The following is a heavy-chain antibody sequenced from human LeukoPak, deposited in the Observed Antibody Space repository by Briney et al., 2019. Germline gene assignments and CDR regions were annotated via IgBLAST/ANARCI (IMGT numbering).Heavy chain of an antibody. D-gene: IGHD6-13*01. V-gene: IGHV4-59*01. J-gene: IGHJ5*02. CDR3: ARDFRIFGIAAAGNGNWFDP. CDR1: GGSISTYY. CDR2: IYYSGST. Sequence: SETLSLTCTVSGGSISTYYWSWIRQPPGKGLEWIGYIYYSGSTNYNPSLKSRVTISVDTSKNQFSLKLSSVTAADTAVYYCARDFRIFGIAAAGNGNWFDPWGQGTLVTVSS.